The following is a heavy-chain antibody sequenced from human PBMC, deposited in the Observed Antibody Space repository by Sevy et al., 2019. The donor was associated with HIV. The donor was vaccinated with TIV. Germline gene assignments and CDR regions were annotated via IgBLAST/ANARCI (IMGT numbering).Heavy chain of an antibody. CDR3: AKDIAGYSGFDH. J-gene: IGHJ4*02. Sequence: GGCLRLSCAASGFTFDDYTMHWVRQVPGKGLEWVSLISWDAKKTDYADSVEGRFTVSRDNRKNSLYLQMNSPRREDTALYICAKDIAGYSGFDHWGQGTLVTVSS. CDR1: GFTFDDYT. V-gene: IGHV3-43*01. D-gene: IGHD3-10*01. CDR2: ISWDAKKT.